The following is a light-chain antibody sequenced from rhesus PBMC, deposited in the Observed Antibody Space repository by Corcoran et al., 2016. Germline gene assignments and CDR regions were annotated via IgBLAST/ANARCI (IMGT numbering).Light chain of an antibody. Sequence: DIQMTQSPSSLSASVGDRVTITCRASENVNNYLHWYQQKPGKTPKLLIYKASTLPSGVPSRFSGSGSGTDFTLTISSLPPEDFATYYCQHSYGTPFTFGPGTKLDIK. J-gene: IGKJ3*01. CDR2: KAS. CDR3: QHSYGTPFT. CDR1: ENVNNY. V-gene: IGKV1-74*01.